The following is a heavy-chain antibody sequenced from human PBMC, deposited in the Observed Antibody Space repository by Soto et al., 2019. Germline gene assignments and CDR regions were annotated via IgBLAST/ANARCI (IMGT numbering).Heavy chain of an antibody. CDR2: ISYDGNIK. CDR1: GFNFSSHS. CDR3: AREWSTSGDLDY. J-gene: IGHJ4*02. D-gene: IGHD3-10*01. V-gene: IGHV3-30-3*01. Sequence: QVQLVESGGGVVQPGMSLRLSCAASGFNFSSHSIQWVRQAPGKGLEGVAVISYDGNIKYYADSVRGRFTISRDNSKNTLYLQMNSLRPEDTAVYYCAREWSTSGDLDYWGQGTLVIVSS.